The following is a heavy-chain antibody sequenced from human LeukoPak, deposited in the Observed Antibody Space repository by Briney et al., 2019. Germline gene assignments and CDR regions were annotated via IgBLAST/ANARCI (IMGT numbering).Heavy chain of an antibody. D-gene: IGHD1-1*01. CDR2: ISKDGTKD. Sequence: PGGSLRLSCAASGFTFSSHTMHWVRQAPGKGLEWVALISKDGTKDYYADSVKGRFTISRDNSKNTLYLQMNSLISELIGRYYCARSTLGTMSRLGDYWGQGTLVTVSS. J-gene: IGHJ4*02. V-gene: IGHV3-30-3*01. CDR1: GFTFSSHT. CDR3: ARSTLGTMSRLGDY.